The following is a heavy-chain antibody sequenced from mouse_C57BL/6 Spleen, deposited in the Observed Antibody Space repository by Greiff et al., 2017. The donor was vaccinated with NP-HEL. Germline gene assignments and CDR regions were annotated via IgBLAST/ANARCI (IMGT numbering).Heavy chain of an antibody. D-gene: IGHD2-5*01. Sequence: VKLMESGAELVKPGASVKLSCKASGYTFTEYTIHWVKQRSGQGLEWIGWFYPGSGSIKYNEKFKDKATLTADKSSSTVYMELSRLTSEDSAVYSCARHEGGSYYSNYWYFDVWGTGTTVTVSS. J-gene: IGHJ1*03. CDR3: ARHEGGSYYSNYWYFDV. V-gene: IGHV1-62-2*01. CDR2: FYPGSGSI. CDR1: GYTFTEYT.